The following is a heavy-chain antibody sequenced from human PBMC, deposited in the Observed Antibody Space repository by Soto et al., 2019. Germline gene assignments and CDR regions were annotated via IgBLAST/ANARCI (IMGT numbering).Heavy chain of an antibody. D-gene: IGHD6-13*01. CDR2: INSDGSST. CDR3: ARDSTAEAGDFDY. V-gene: IGHV3-74*01. Sequence: PGRPLRLCYTASGCTCSNYGRHCVRQAPGKGLVWVSRINSDGSSTSYADSVKGRFTISRDNAKNTLYLQMNSLRAEDTAVYYCARDSTAEAGDFDYWGQGPLVTLSS. CDR1: GCTCSNYG. J-gene: IGHJ4*02.